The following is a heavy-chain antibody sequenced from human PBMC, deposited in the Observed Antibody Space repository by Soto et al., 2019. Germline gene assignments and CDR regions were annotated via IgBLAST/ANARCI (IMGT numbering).Heavy chain of an antibody. D-gene: IGHD5-12*01. V-gene: IGHV4-34*01. CDR1: GGSFSGYY. Sequence: SESLSLTCAVYGGSFSGYYWTWIRQPPGTGLEWIGEINHSGSTNYNPALQSRVTISADASKSQFSLKLSSVTAADTAVYYCASPKSQMATLDYWSQGTLVTVSS. CDR3: ASPKSQMATLDY. J-gene: IGHJ4*02. CDR2: INHSGST.